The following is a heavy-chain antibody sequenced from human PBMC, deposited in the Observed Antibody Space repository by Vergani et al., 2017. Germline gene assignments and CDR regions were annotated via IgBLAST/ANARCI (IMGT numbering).Heavy chain of an antibody. V-gene: IGHV3-23*01. D-gene: IGHD6-6*01. Sequence: EVQLLESGGGLVQPGGSLRLSCAASGFTFSSYAMSWVRQAPGKGLEWVSAISGSGGSTYYADSVKGRFTISRDNSKNTLYLQMNSRRAEDTAVYYCAKDRSYSSSSYYFDYWGQGTLVTVSS. J-gene: IGHJ4*02. CDR1: GFTFSSYA. CDR3: AKDRSYSSSSYYFDY. CDR2: ISGSGGST.